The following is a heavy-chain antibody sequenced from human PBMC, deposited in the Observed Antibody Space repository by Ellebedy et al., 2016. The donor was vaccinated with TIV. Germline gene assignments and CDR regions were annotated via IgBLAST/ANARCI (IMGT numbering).Heavy chain of an antibody. CDR1: GASISSYY. V-gene: IGHV4-59*08. J-gene: IGHJ5*02. CDR3: ARFVKGGSYP. CDR2: IYYSGNM. D-gene: IGHD1-26*01. Sequence: MPSETLSLTCTVSGASISSYYWSWIRQPPGKGLEWIGYIYYSGNMNYNPSLKSRVTISVDTSKNQFSLNLRSVTAVDTAVYYCARFVKGGSYPWGQGTLVTVSS.